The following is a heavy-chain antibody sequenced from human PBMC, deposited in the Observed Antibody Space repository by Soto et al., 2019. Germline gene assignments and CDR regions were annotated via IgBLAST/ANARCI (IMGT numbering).Heavy chain of an antibody. CDR1: GYTLTELS. V-gene: IGHV1-24*01. CDR2: FDPEDGET. Sequence: QVQLVQSGAEVKKPGASVKVSCKVSGYTLTELSMHWVRQAPGKGLEWMGGFDPEDGETIYAQKFQGRVTMTEDTATDTAYMELSNLRSEDTAGYFCATDLGTVIRRGDYWGQGTLVTVSS. CDR3: ATDLGTVIRRGDY. J-gene: IGHJ4*02. D-gene: IGHD4-17*01.